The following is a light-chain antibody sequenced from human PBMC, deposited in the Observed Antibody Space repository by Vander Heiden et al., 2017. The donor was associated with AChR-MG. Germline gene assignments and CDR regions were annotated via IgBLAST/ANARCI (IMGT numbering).Light chain of an antibody. CDR3: QQDNSCPHT. J-gene: IGKJ2*01. CDR2: ESS. Sequence: DIQMTQSPSTLSASVGDRVTITCRAGLTVTSRLAWYQQKPGRAPKLLIYESSNLESGVPSRFSGSGSGTEFTLTISSRQPDDSATYFCQQDNSCPHTFGQRTKLEIK. V-gene: IGKV1-5*03. CDR1: LTVTSR.